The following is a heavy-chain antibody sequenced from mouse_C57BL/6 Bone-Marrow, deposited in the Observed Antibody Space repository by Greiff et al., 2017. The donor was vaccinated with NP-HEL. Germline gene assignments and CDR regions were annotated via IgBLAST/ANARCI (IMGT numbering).Heavy chain of an antibody. CDR2: INPSSGYT. CDR1: GYTFTSYW. Sequence: QVQLKESGAELAKPGASVKLSCKASGYTFTSYWMHWVKQRPGQGLDWIGYINPSSGYTKYNQKFKDKATLTADKSSSTAYMQLSSLTYEDSAVYYCARSGITTVRDFDYWGQGTTLTVSS. J-gene: IGHJ2*01. D-gene: IGHD1-1*01. CDR3: ARSGITTVRDFDY. V-gene: IGHV1-7*01.